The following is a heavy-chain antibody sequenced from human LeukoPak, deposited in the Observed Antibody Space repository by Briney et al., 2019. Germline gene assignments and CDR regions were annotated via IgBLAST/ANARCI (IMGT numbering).Heavy chain of an antibody. D-gene: IGHD3-10*01. J-gene: IGHJ4*02. CDR3: ANYGSVSYFAY. CDR2: ISYDGSNN. Sequence: GGSQRLSCAASGFTFSNYGMHWVRQAPGKGLEWVALISYDGSNNYYAHSVKDLFTNSRDNSKNTLYLQMISLRAEDTAVYYCANYGSVSYFAYWGQGTLVTVSS. V-gene: IGHV3-30*18. CDR1: GFTFSNYG.